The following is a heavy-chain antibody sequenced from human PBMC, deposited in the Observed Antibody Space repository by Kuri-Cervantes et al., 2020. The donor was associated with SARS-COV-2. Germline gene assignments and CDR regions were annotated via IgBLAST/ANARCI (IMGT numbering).Heavy chain of an antibody. Sequence: GESLKISCAASGFTFSDYYMNWVRQAPGKGLEWVSSISSSSTIYYGDSVKGRFTISRDNAKKSLNLQMNSLRAENTAVYYCARRDGSLGEFDYWGQGTLVTVSS. J-gene: IGHJ4*02. CDR3: ARRDGSLGEFDY. CDR2: ISSSSTI. D-gene: IGHD3-16*01. V-gene: IGHV3-69-1*01. CDR1: GFTFSDYY.